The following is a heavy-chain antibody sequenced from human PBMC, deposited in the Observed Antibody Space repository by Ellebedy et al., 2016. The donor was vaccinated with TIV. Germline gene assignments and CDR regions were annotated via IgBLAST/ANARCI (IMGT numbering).Heavy chain of an antibody. J-gene: IGHJ4*02. V-gene: IGHV4-59*01. D-gene: IGHD3-10*01. CDR2: IHYRGST. CDR3: ARLYTDCWSGAYFDS. CDR1: GDSISNYY. Sequence: MPGGSLRLSCTVSGDSISNYYWSWIRQPPGEGLEWIGYIHYRGSTNYHPSLNSRLTISIYNSKNQFSLRLTSMTAADTAIYYCARLYTDCWSGAYFDSWGQGTLVTVSS.